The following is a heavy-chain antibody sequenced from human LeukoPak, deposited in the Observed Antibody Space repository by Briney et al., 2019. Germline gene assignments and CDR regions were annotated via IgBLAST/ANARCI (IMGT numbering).Heavy chain of an antibody. CDR1: GFTFNSYA. J-gene: IGHJ5*02. V-gene: IGHV3-23*01. Sequence: GGSLRLSCAASGFTFNSYAMSWVRLAPGKGLEWVSTISRSDTSTYYADSVKGRFTISRDNPKNTLYLQMNNLRAEDTAVYYCAKAGIPMTAFNWFDPWGQGTLVTVSS. CDR3: AKAGIPMTAFNWFDP. CDR2: ISRSDTST. D-gene: IGHD3-3*01.